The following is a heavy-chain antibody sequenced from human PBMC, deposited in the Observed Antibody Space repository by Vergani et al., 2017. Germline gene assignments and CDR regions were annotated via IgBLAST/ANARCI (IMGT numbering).Heavy chain of an antibody. J-gene: IGHJ4*02. Sequence: QVQLPQWGAGLLKPSETLSLTCAVYGGSFSGYYWSWIRQPPGKGLEWIGEINHSGSTNYNPSLKSRVTISVDTSKNQFSLKLSSVTAADTAVYYCARGPLGVDTAMDLDYWGQGTLVTVSS. V-gene: IGHV4-34*01. CDR2: INHSGST. CDR1: GGSFSGYY. D-gene: IGHD5-18*01. CDR3: ARGPLGVDTAMDLDY.